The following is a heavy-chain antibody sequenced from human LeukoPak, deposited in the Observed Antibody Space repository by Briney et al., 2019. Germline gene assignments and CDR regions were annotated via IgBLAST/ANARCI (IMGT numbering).Heavy chain of an antibody. Sequence: GGSLRLSCAASGFTFSSYAMSWVRQAPGKGLEWVSGIDSSDGSAYYADSVKGRFTISRDKSKNTLYVQMNGLRAEDTAVYYRAKAVGGSYMRFDYWGQGTLVTVSS. CDR2: IDSSDGSA. CDR3: AKAVGGSYMRFDY. D-gene: IGHD1-26*01. J-gene: IGHJ4*02. CDR1: GFTFSSYA. V-gene: IGHV3-23*01.